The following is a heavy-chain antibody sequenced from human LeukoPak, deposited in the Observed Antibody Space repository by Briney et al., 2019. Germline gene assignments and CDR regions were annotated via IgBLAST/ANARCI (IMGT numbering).Heavy chain of an antibody. CDR2: IYTSGST. CDR3: ANLNPKNDY. V-gene: IGHV4-61*02. D-gene: IGHD1-14*01. Sequence: PSETLSLTCTVSGGSISSGSYYWSWIRQPAGKGLEWIRRIYTSGSTNYNPSLKSRVTISVDTSKNQFSLKLSSVTAADTAVYYCANLNPKNDYWGQGTLVTVSS. J-gene: IGHJ4*02. CDR1: GGSISSGSYY.